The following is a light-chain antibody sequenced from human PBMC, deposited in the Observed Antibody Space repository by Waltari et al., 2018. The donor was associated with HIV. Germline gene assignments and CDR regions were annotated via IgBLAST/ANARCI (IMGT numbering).Light chain of an antibody. CDR3: QSYDGSLLEV. V-gene: IGLV1-40*01. J-gene: IGLJ1*01. Sequence: QSVLTQPPSASGAPGQLVSIPCTGNNSNIGAGFAVHWYQQLPGRAPKLLIYLNNNRPSGVPARFSGSKSGTSASLAITGLQTEDEADYYCQSYDGSLLEVFGTGTKVSVL. CDR2: LNN. CDR1: NSNIGAGFA.